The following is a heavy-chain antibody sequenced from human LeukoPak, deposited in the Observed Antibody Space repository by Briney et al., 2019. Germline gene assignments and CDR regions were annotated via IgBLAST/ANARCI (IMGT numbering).Heavy chain of an antibody. Sequence: PSETLSLTCTVSGGTISSGGYYWSWIRPHPGHGLEWIGYIYYSGSTYYNPSLRSRVTISVDTSKNQFSLKLSSVTAADTAVYYCARVLNWFDPWGQGTLVTVSS. CDR3: ARVLNWFDP. V-gene: IGHV4-31*03. J-gene: IGHJ5*02. CDR2: IYYSGST. CDR1: GGTISSGGYY.